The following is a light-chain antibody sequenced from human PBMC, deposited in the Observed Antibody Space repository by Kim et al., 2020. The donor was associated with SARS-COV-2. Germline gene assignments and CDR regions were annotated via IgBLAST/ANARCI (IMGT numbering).Light chain of an antibody. CDR1: QDIRHY. J-gene: IGKJ4*01. V-gene: IGKV1-33*01. CDR3: QQYDDLPLT. Sequence: DIQMTQSPSSLSASVGDRVTITCQASQDIRHYLNWYQRKPGKAPKVLIYDASNVETGVPSRFRGSGSGTDFTFTITSLQPDDIATYYCQQYDDLPLTFGGGTKVDIK. CDR2: DAS.